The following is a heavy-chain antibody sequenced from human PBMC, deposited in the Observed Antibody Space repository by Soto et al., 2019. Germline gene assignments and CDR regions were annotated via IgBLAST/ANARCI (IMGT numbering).Heavy chain of an antibody. J-gene: IGHJ4*02. Sequence: GGSLRLSCAASGFTFSSYAMHWVRQAPGKGLEWVVVISYDGSNKYYADSVKGRFTISRDNSKNTLYLQMNSLRAEDTAVYYCARDPTVTTSWWGQGTLVTVSS. CDR3: ARDPTVTTSW. CDR2: ISYDGSNK. CDR1: GFTFSSYA. D-gene: IGHD4-17*01. V-gene: IGHV3-30-3*01.